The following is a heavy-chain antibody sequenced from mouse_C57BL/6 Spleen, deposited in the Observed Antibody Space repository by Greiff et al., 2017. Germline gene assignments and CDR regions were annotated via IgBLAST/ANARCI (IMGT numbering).Heavy chain of an antibody. Sequence: VQLMESGAELVRPGTSVKVSCKASGYAFTNYLIEWVKQRPGQGLEWIGVINPGSGGTNYNEKFKGKATLTADKSSSTAYMQLSSLKSEASAVFFCARNSYDNDGAYGGKGTLVTVSA. CDR1: GYAFTNYL. V-gene: IGHV1-54*01. D-gene: IGHD2-4*01. CDR2: INPGSGGT. CDR3: ARNSYDNDGAY. J-gene: IGHJ3*01.